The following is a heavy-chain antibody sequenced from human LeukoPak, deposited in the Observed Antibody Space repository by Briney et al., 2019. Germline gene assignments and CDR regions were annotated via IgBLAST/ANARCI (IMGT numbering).Heavy chain of an antibody. Sequence: GASVKVSCKASGYSFTSYGLSWVRQAPGQGLEWMGWISTYSDKTNYAQKLQGRVTMTTDTSTSTAYMELRSLGSDDTAVYYCARDLDYGDYTSNESFDYWGQGTLVTVSS. D-gene: IGHD4-17*01. V-gene: IGHV1-18*01. CDR2: ISTYSDKT. J-gene: IGHJ4*02. CDR1: GYSFTSYG. CDR3: ARDLDYGDYTSNESFDY.